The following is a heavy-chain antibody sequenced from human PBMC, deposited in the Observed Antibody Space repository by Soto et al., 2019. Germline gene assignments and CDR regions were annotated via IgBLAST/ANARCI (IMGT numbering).Heavy chain of an antibody. Sequence: ASVKVSCKTSEYTFTDNYIYWLRQAPGQGLEWMGWLNPNTGATDFAQRFQGRVTLTSDTSISTAYMGLSRLTSDDTAVFYCARQSCSSPRCLHAYCGPGTLVTVSS. CDR3: ARQSCSSPRCLHAY. V-gene: IGHV1-2*02. D-gene: IGHD2-2*01. J-gene: IGHJ1*01. CDR1: EYTFTDNY. CDR2: LNPNTGAT.